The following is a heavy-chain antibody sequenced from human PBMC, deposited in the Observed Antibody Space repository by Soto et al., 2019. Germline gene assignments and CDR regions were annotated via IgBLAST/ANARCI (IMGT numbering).Heavy chain of an antibody. CDR1: GYTFTSYD. V-gene: IGHV1-8*01. J-gene: IGHJ5*02. CDR2: MSPNSGNT. CDR3: ARDYGGNSWWFDP. Sequence: QVQLVQSGAEVKRPGASVKVSCKASGYTFTSYDLNWVRQAPGQGLEWIGWMSPNSGNTGYAQKFQGRVTMTTNTALSTAYMELRSLTSEDTAVYYCARDYGGNSWWFDPWGQGTLVSVSS. D-gene: IGHD4-17*01.